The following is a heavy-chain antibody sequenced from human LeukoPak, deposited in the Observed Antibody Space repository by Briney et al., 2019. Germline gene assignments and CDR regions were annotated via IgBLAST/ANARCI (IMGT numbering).Heavy chain of an antibody. Sequence: AASVKVSCKASGYTFTGYYMHWVRQAPGQGLEWMGWISAYNGNTNYAQKLQGRVTMTTDTSTSIAYMELRSLRPDDTAVYYCAREVSVAGIDYMDVWGKGTTVTVSS. J-gene: IGHJ6*03. V-gene: IGHV1-18*04. CDR3: AREVSVAGIDYMDV. CDR1: GYTFTGYY. CDR2: ISAYNGNT. D-gene: IGHD6-19*01.